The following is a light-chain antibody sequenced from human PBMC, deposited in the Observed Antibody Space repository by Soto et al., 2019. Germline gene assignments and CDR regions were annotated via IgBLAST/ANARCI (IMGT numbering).Light chain of an antibody. CDR1: QSVSSK. Sequence: EIVMTQSPATLSVSPGERATLSCRASQSVSSKLAWYQQKPGQAPRLLIYGASTMATGIPARFSGSVSGTEFTLTISSLQSEDFAVYYCQQYNNWPLTFGGGTKVEIK. CDR2: GAS. J-gene: IGKJ4*01. CDR3: QQYNNWPLT. V-gene: IGKV3-15*01.